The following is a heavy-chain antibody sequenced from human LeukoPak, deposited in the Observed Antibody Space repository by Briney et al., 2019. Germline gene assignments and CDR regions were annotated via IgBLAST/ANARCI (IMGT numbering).Heavy chain of an antibody. CDR2: IDPSDAST. CDR3: ARETAVRLKHYDS. V-gene: IGHV1-46*01. Sequence: ASVKVSCKASGYTFTSYCMHWVRQAPGQGLEWMGLIDPSDASTTFAQKFQGRVTMTRDPSPSTVYMDLSSLRSEDTAVYYCARETAVRLKHYDSWGQGTLVTVSS. CDR1: GYTFTSYC. J-gene: IGHJ4*02. D-gene: IGHD2-21*02.